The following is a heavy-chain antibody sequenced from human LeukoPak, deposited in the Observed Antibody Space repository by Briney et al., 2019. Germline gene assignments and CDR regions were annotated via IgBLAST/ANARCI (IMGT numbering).Heavy chain of an antibody. CDR1: GYTLTELS. J-gene: IGHJ4*02. D-gene: IGHD3-22*01. V-gene: IGHV1-24*01. Sequence: ASVKVSCTVSGYTLTELSMHWVRQAPGKGLEWMGGFDPEDGETIYAQKFQGRVTMTEDTSTDTAYMELSSLRSEDTAVYYCAASFRDYYDSSGLRDWGQGTLVTVSS. CDR2: FDPEDGET. CDR3: AASFRDYYDSSGLRD.